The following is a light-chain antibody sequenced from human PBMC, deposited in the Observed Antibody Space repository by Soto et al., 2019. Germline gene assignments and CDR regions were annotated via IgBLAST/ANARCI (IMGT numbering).Light chain of an antibody. Sequence: DLQMTQSPSSLSASVEDRVIITCRASQSISNHLNWYQQKPGKAPKLLIFAASSLQSGVPSRFSGSRSRPDFTLTISSLQPEDFATYYCQQSYSSPPTFGQGTKVEIK. V-gene: IGKV1-39*01. CDR3: QQSYSSPPT. CDR1: QSISNH. J-gene: IGKJ1*01. CDR2: AAS.